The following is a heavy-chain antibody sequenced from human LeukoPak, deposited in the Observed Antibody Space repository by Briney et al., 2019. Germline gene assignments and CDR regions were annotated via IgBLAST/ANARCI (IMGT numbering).Heavy chain of an antibody. CDR2: IIPIFGTA. CDR3: ARGVEPIVGATGYWFDP. D-gene: IGHD1-26*01. CDR1: GGTFSSYA. V-gene: IGHV1-69*13. Sequence: GASVKVSCKASGGTFSSYAISWVRQAPGQGLEWMGGIIPIFGTANYAQKFQGRVTITADESTSTAYMELSSLRSEDTAVYYCARGVEPIVGATGYWFDPWGQGTLVTVSS. J-gene: IGHJ5*02.